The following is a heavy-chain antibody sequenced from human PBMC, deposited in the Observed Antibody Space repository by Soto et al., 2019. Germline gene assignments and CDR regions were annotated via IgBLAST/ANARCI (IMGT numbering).Heavy chain of an antibody. D-gene: IGHD6-13*01. Sequence: TGGSLRLSCAASGFTFSDYYMSWIRQAPWKGLEWVSYISSSGSTIYYADSVKGRFTISRDNAKNSLYLQMNSQRAEDTAVYYCARDGYSSSYGGLDYWGQGTLVTVSS. V-gene: IGHV3-11*01. J-gene: IGHJ4*02. CDR3: ARDGYSSSYGGLDY. CDR1: GFTFSDYY. CDR2: ISSSGSTI.